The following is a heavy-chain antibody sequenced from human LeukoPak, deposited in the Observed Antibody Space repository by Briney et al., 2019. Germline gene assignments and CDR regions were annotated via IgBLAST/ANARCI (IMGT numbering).Heavy chain of an antibody. CDR1: GFTFASYA. CDR3: AKAPSGTTFRYFDY. V-gene: IGHV3-23*01. CDR2: ISGTGAST. Sequence: GGSLRLSCAAPGFTFASYAMSWVRQAPGKGLEWVSAISGTGASTYYADSVKGRFTISRDNSKNTLYLQMNSLRAEDTAVYYCAKAPSGTTFRYFDYWGQGALVTVSS. D-gene: IGHD1-1*01. J-gene: IGHJ4*02.